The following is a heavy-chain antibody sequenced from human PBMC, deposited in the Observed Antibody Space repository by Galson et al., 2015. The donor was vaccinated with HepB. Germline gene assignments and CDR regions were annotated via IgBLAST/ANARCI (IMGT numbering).Heavy chain of an antibody. CDR3: ARLSGIVVVTAILGGGMDV. CDR2: ISAYNGNT. J-gene: IGHJ6*02. CDR1: GYTFTSYG. D-gene: IGHD2-21*02. Sequence: SCKASGYTFTSYGISWVRQAPGQGLEWMGWISAYNGNTNYAQKLQGRVTMTTDTSTSTAYMELRSLRSDDTAVYYCARLSGIVVVTAILGGGMDVWGQGTTVTVSS. V-gene: IGHV1-18*01.